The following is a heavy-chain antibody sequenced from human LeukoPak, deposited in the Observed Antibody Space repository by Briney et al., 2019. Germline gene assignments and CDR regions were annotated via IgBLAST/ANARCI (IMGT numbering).Heavy chain of an antibody. V-gene: IGHV4-59*01. CDR3: ARGRVAYSAYYFDY. D-gene: IGHD2-15*01. Sequence: SETLSLTCTVSGDSITNYFWSRIRQPPGKGLEWIGYIYYTGNTNYKPSLKSRVTISVDTSTNQFSLRLRSVTAADTAVYYCARGRVAYSAYYFDYWGQGTLVTVSS. CDR1: GDSITNYF. CDR2: IYYTGNT. J-gene: IGHJ4*02.